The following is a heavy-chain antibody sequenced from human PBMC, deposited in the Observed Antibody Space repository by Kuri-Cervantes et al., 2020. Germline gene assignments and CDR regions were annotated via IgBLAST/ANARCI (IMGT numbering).Heavy chain of an antibody. D-gene: IGHD3-3*01. V-gene: IGHV1-2*02. CDR1: VYTFTGYY. Sequence: ASVKVSCKSSVYTFTGYYMHWVRQAPGQGLEWMGWINPNSGGTNYAQKFQGRVTMTRDTSISTVYMELSRLRSDDTAVYYCARDTPHPLHYDFWSGHKYYYYGMDVWGQGTTVTVSS. J-gene: IGHJ6*02. CDR2: INPNSGGT. CDR3: ARDTPHPLHYDFWSGHKYYYYGMDV.